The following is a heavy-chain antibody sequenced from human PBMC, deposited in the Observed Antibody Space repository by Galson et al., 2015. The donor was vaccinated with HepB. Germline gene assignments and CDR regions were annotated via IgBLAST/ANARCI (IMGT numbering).Heavy chain of an antibody. V-gene: IGHV3-21*01. CDR3: ARVDSSSNYFDY. CDR1: GFTFSSYS. D-gene: IGHD6-6*01. J-gene: IGHJ4*02. Sequence: SLRLSCAASGFTFSSYSMNWVRQAPGKGLEWVSSISSSSSYIYYADSVKGRFTISRDNAKNSLYLQMNSLRAEDTAVYYCARVDSSSNYFDYWGQGILVTVSS. CDR2: ISSSSSYI.